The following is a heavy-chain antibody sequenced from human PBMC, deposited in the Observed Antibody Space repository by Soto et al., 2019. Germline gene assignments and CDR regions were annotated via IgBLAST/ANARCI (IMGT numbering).Heavy chain of an antibody. CDR3: ARNYGHAFDI. CDR1: GGSIRSYY. Sequence: PSETLSLTCTVSGGSIRSYYWSWIRQPPGKGLEWIGYIYYSGSTNYNPSIKSRVTISVDTSKNQFSLKLSSVTAADTAVYYCARNYGHAFDIWGQGTMVTVS. V-gene: IGHV4-59*01. J-gene: IGHJ3*02. CDR2: IYYSGST. D-gene: IGHD1-7*01.